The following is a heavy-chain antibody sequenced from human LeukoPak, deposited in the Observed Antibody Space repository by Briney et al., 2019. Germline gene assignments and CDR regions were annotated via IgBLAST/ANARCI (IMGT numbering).Heavy chain of an antibody. J-gene: IGHJ4*02. Sequence: GESLRLSCAASGFTFSKYWMHWVRQAPGKGLEWVAFIRYDGSNKYYADSVKGRFTISRDNSKNTLYLQMNSLRAEDTAVYYCAKSSSGWYLYYFDYWGQGTLVTVSS. CDR2: IRYDGSNK. V-gene: IGHV3-30*02. CDR1: GFTFSKYW. D-gene: IGHD6-19*01. CDR3: AKSSSGWYLYYFDY.